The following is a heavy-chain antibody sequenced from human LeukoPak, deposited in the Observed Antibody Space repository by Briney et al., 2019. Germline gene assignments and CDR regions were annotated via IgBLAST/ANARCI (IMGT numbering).Heavy chain of an antibody. CDR2: IYSGGGT. CDR3: ARDSGRGDMRY. D-gene: IGHD2-15*01. Sequence: GESLRLSCAASGFTVSSNYMSWVRQAPGKGLEWISVIYSGGGTYYADSVKGRFTISRDNSKNTVYLQMNSLRAEDTAVYYCARDSGRGDMRYWGQGTLVTVSS. CDR1: GFTVSSNY. V-gene: IGHV3-66*01. J-gene: IGHJ4*02.